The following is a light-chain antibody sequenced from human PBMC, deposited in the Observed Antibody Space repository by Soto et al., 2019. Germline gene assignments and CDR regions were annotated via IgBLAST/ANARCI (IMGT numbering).Light chain of an antibody. CDR2: KAS. J-gene: IGKJ1*01. Sequence: DIQMTQSPSTLSASVGDRVTITCRASQSISSWLAWYQQKPGKAPKLLIYKASSLESGVPSRFSDSGSGTEFILTISSLQPDDFATYYCQQYNSDPWTFGQGTKLEIK. V-gene: IGKV1-5*03. CDR1: QSISSW. CDR3: QQYNSDPWT.